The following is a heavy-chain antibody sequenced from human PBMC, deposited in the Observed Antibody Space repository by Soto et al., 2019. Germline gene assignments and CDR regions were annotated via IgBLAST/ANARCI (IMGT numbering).Heavy chain of an antibody. J-gene: IGHJ6*02. Sequence: GASGKASSEASCNNVTSEDLIWGRPDTGRWAGRMGWMNPNSGNTGYGQKFHGRGTMNRNTSISTAYMELSSLRSEDTAVYYCAVAYYYDRSGYPSLYYYYGMDVWGQGTTVTVCS. CDR2: MNPNSGNT. CDR1: CNNVTSED. CDR3: AVAYYYDRSGYPSLYYYYGMDV. V-gene: IGHV1-8*01. D-gene: IGHD3-22*01.